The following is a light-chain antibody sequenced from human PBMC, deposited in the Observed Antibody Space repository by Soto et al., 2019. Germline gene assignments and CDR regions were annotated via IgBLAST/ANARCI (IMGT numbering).Light chain of an antibody. CDR1: QSVSTSY. CDR2: GAS. J-gene: IGKJ4*01. Sequence: EIVLTQSPGTLSLSPGERATLSCRASQSVSTSYLAWYQQKPGQAPRLLIYGASSRDTGIPDRFSGSGSGADFTLTISRLEPEGFAVYYCQQYGSVPLTFGGGTKVEIK. CDR3: QQYGSVPLT. V-gene: IGKV3-20*01.